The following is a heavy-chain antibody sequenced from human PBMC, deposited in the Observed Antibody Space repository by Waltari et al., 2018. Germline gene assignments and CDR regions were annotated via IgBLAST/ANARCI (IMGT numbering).Heavy chain of an antibody. J-gene: IGHJ4*02. CDR2: SRNKAQGYIT. CDR3: SSRHSGSSDY. D-gene: IGHD1-26*01. CDR1: VFTFSDHY. Sequence: EVQLVESGGGLVQPGGSLRLSCAISVFTFSDHYIDWVRQAPGKGLEWVGRSRNKAQGYITEYAASVKGRFIISRDDSKNSLYLQMDSLKTEDTAMYYCSSRHSGSSDYWGQGTLVTVSS. V-gene: IGHV3-72*01.